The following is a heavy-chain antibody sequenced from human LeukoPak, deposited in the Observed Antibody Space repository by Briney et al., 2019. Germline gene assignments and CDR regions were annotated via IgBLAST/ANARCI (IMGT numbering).Heavy chain of an antibody. CDR1: GGSFSGYY. CDR2: INHSGST. CDR3: ARLSYYYYYMDV. V-gene: IGHV4-34*01. J-gene: IGHJ6*03. Sequence: SETLSLTCAVYGGSFSGYYWSWIRQPPGKGLEWVGEINHSGSTNYNPSLKSRVTISVDTSKNQFSLKLSSVTAADTAVYYCARLSYYYYYMDVWGKGTTVTVSS.